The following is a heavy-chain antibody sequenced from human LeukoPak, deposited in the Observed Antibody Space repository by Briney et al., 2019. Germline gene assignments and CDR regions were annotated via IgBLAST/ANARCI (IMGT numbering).Heavy chain of an antibody. Sequence: SVKVSCKASGGTFSSYAISWVRQAPGQGLEWMGGIIPIFGTANYAQKFQGRVTITADESTSTAYMELSSLRSDDTAVYYCARDPGYYDSSGLDYWGQGTLVTVSS. J-gene: IGHJ4*02. D-gene: IGHD3-22*01. CDR2: IIPIFGTA. CDR3: ARDPGYYDSSGLDY. CDR1: GGTFSSYA. V-gene: IGHV1-69*13.